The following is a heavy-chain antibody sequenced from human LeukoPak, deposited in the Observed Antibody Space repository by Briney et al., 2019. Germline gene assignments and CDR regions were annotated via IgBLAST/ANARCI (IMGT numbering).Heavy chain of an antibody. CDR1: GFTFSSYW. CDR3: ARDLSPIAVAGPEYYFDY. J-gene: IGHJ4*02. V-gene: IGHV3-7*03. D-gene: IGHD6-19*01. CDR2: IKQDGSEK. Sequence: PGGSLRLSCAASGFTFSSYWMSWVRQAPGKGLEWVANIKQDGSEKYYVDSVKGRFTISRDNAKNSLYLQMNSLRAEDTAVYYCARDLSPIAVAGPEYYFDYWGQGTLVTVSS.